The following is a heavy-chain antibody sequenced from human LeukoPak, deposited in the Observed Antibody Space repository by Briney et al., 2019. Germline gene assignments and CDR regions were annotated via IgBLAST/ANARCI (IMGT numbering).Heavy chain of an antibody. D-gene: IGHD2-2*01. CDR2: MNPNSGNT. V-gene: IGHV1-8*01. CDR3: ARLLGYCSSTSCYGAFDI. Sequence: ASVKVSCKASGYTFTSCDINWVRQATGQGLEWMGWMNPNSGNTGYAQKFQGRVTMTRDTSISTAYMELSSLRSEDTAVYYCARLLGYCSSTSCYGAFDIWGQGTMVTVSS. CDR1: GYTFTSCD. J-gene: IGHJ3*02.